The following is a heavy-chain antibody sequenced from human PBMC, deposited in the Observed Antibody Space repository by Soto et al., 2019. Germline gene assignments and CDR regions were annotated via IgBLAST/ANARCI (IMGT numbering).Heavy chain of an antibody. J-gene: IGHJ6*02. D-gene: IGHD3-16*01. CDR3: AMVDVYVTPSPQDV. Sequence: QVQLVQSGAEVKNPGASVKVSCKASGYRFTSYGIGWVRHAPGQGLEWMGWINADNGNTNYAQNLQGRVTLTTDTSTSTAYMELRSLRSNDTAVYYCAMVDVYVTPSPQDVWGQGTTVTVSS. V-gene: IGHV1-18*01. CDR1: GYRFTSYG. CDR2: INADNGNT.